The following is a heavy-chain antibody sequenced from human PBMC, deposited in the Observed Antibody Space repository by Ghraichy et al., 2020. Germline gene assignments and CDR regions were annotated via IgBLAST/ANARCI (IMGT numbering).Heavy chain of an antibody. D-gene: IGHD5-18*01. CDR3: ARYGYNYGDVPDAFDI. CDR1: GGSISSYY. Sequence: SETLSLTCTVSGGSISSYYWSWVRQPPGKGLEWIGYSYYSGSTNYNPSLKSRVTISMDTSRNQFSLKLSSVTAADTAVYYCARYGYNYGDVPDAFDIWGQGTMVTVSS. CDR2: SYYSGST. J-gene: IGHJ3*02. V-gene: IGHV4-59*08.